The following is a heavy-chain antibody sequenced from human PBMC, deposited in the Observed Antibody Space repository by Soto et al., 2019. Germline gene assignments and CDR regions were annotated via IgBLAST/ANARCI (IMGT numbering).Heavy chain of an antibody. CDR3: ARHRAAISWFDP. CDR1: GGSISSYY. V-gene: IGHV4-59*01. J-gene: IGHJ5*02. CDR2: IYYSGST. Sequence: SETLSLTCTVSGGSISSYYWSWIRQPPGKGLEWIGYIYYSGSTNYNPSLKSRVTISVDTSKNQFSLKLSSVTAADTAVYYCARHRAAISWFDPWGQGTLVTVSS. D-gene: IGHD6-25*01.